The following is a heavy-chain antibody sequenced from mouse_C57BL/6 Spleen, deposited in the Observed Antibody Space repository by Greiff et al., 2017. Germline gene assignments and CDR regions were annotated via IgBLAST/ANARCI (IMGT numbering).Heavy chain of an antibody. CDR3: ARFRFWYFDV. Sequence: EVHLVESGGGLVKPGGSLKLSCAASGFTFSDYGMHWVRQAPEKGLEWVAYISSGSSTIYYADTVKGRFTISRDNAKNTLFLQMTSLRSEDTAMYYCARFRFWYFDVWGTGTTVTVSS. CDR1: GFTFSDYG. J-gene: IGHJ1*03. CDR2: ISSGSSTI. V-gene: IGHV5-17*01.